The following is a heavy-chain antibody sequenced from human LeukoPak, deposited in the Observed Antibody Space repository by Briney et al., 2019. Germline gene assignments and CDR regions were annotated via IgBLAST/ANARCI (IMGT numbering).Heavy chain of an antibody. CDR3: ARLSRSYCSSTSCLAPFDY. CDR1: GFTFSSYS. D-gene: IGHD2-2*01. V-gene: IGHV3-48*01. Sequence: GGSLRLSCAASGFTFSSYSMNWVRQAPGKGLEWVSYISSSSSTIYYADSVKGRFTISRDNAKNSLYLQMNSLRAEDTAVYYCARLSRSYCSSTSCLAPFDYWGQGTLVTVSS. CDR2: ISSSSSTI. J-gene: IGHJ4*02.